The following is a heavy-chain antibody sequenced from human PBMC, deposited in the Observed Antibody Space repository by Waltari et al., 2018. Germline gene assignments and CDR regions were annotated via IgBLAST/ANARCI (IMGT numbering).Heavy chain of an antibody. Sequence: QVQLQESGPGLVKPSETLSLTCAVSGYSISSGYYWGWFRQPPGKGLEWIGSIYHSGSTYYNPSLKSRVTISVDTSKNQFSLKLSSVTAADTAVYYCARDRDYYDSSGYYPLDYWGQGTLVTVSS. CDR3: ARDRDYYDSSGYYPLDY. D-gene: IGHD3-22*01. V-gene: IGHV4-38-2*02. CDR2: IYHSGST. J-gene: IGHJ4*02. CDR1: GYSISSGYY.